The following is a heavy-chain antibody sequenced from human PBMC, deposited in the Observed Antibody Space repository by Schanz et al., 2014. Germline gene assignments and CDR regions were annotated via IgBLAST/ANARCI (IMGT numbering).Heavy chain of an antibody. D-gene: IGHD3-10*01. CDR3: AKDFFIGVARGVIISHDAIDI. V-gene: IGHV3-23*01. CDR1: GFSFSIFA. J-gene: IGHJ3*02. CDR2: ISGSGGDT. Sequence: EVQLLESGGGLVQPGGSLRLSCAASGFSFSIFAMTWVRQAPGQGLEWVSTISGSGGDTYPADSVKGRFTISRDNSNNTVFLQMNSLRAEDTAVYYCAKDFFIGVARGVIISHDAIDIWGQGTKXTVSS.